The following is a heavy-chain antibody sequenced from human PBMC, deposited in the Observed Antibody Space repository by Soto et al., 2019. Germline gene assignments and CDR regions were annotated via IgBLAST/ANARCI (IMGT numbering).Heavy chain of an antibody. CDR3: AKSRGSGSYYKSYFDY. CDR1: GFTFSSYA. V-gene: IGHV3-23*01. CDR2: ISGSGGST. J-gene: IGHJ4*02. D-gene: IGHD3-10*01. Sequence: VPLLESGGGLVQPGGSLRLSCAASGFTFSSYAMSWVRQAPGKGLEWVSAISGSGGSTYYADSVKGRFTISRDNSKNTLYLQMNSLRAEDTAVYYCAKSRGSGSYYKSYFDYWGQGTLVTVSS.